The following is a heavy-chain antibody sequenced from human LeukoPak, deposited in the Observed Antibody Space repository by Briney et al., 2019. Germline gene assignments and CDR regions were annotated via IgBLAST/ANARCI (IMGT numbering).Heavy chain of an antibody. D-gene: IGHD2-2*01. CDR3: ARTRHLGYCSSTSCYKDGGYYYYYMDV. CDR1: GGTFSSYA. V-gene: IGHV1-69*01. Sequence: SVKVSCKASGGTFSSYAISWVRQAPGQGLEWMGGIIPIFGIANYAQKFQGRVTITADESTSTAYMELSSLRSEDTAVYYCARTRHLGYCSSTSCYKDGGYYYYYMDVWGKGTTVTVSS. CDR2: IIPIFGIA. J-gene: IGHJ6*03.